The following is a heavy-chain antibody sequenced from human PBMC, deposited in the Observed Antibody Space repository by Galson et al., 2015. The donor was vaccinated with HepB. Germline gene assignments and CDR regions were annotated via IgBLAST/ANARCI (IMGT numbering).Heavy chain of an antibody. D-gene: IGHD3-10*01. CDR2: IWFDGSEK. V-gene: IGHV3-33*03. Sequence: SLRLYCAVSGFLFNSYGMHWVRQAPGKGLEWVADIWFDGSEKYYADTVKGRLPISRDNSENRVHLQMNNVRVDYTAVYCCASTTRGGYTTTTYYWGQVTLVTVSS. J-gene: IGHJ1*01. CDR3: ASTTRGGYTTTTYY. CDR1: GFLFNSYG.